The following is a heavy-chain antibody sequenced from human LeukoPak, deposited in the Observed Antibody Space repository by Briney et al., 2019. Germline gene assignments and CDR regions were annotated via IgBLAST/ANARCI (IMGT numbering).Heavy chain of an antibody. J-gene: IGHJ4*02. CDR3: AREGKRYNWNYGGDY. CDR1: GYTFTSYA. Sequence: ASVKVSCKASGYTFTSYAMNWVRQAPGQGLEWMGWINTNTGNPTYAQGFTGRFVFSLDTSVSTAYLQISSLKAEDTAVYYCAREGKRYNWNYGGDYWGQGTLVTVSS. D-gene: IGHD1-7*01. CDR2: INTNTGNP. V-gene: IGHV7-4-1*02.